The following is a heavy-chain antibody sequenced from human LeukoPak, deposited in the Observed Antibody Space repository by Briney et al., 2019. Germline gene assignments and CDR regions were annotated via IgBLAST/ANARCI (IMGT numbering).Heavy chain of an antibody. CDR2: IFPGDSDT. D-gene: IGHD1/OR15-1a*01. Sequence: GESLKISCKGSGYSFTTYWIGWVRQMPGKGLEWIGIIFPGDSDTTYSPSLQGQVTISADKSINTAYLQWSSLRASDTAMYYCATSESQTRFDYWGQGTLVTVSS. CDR3: ATSESQTRFDY. V-gene: IGHV5-51*01. CDR1: GYSFTTYW. J-gene: IGHJ4*02.